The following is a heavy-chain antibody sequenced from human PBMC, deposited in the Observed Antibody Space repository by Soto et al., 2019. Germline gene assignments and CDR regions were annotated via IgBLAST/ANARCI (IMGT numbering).Heavy chain of an antibody. D-gene: IGHD6-19*01. V-gene: IGHV3-48*02. CDR3: ASLYSSGWGYYGMDV. Sequence: ESGGGLVQPGGSLRLSCAASGFTFSSYSMNWVRQAPGKGLEWVSYISSSSSTIYYADSVKGRFTISRDNAKNSLYLQMNSLRDEDTAVYYCASLYSSGWGYYGMDVWGQGTTVTVSS. J-gene: IGHJ6*02. CDR2: ISSSSSTI. CDR1: GFTFSSYS.